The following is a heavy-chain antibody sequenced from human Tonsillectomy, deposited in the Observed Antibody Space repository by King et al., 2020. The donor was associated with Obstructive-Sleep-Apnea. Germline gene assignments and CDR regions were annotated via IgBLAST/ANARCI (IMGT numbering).Heavy chain of an antibody. D-gene: IGHD5-18*01. CDR3: ATGGYTYGYVFDY. CDR1: GGSLNSGVYT. J-gene: IGHJ4*02. V-gene: IGHV4-30-4*07. Sequence: VQLQESGPGLVKPSQTLSLTCAVSGGSLNSGVYTWSWIRQPPGKGLEWIGYFYYRGSTYYNPSLKSRVTISVDTSKNQFSLKLNSVTAADTAVYYCATGGYTYGYVFDYWGQGSLVTVSS. CDR2: FYYRGST.